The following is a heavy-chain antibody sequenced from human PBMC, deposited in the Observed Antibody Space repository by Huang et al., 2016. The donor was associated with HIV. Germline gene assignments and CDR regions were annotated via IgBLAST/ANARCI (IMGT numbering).Heavy chain of an antibody. J-gene: IGHJ4*02. D-gene: IGHD3-3*01. CDR2: IEYRGTT. CDR1: GGSISTHY. V-gene: IGHV4-59*11. Sequence: QVQLQESGPGLVKPSETLSLTCTVSGGSISTHYWSWIRQPPGKGLEWIGSIEYRGTTNYSPSLKGRGTRLLDTSKTQFSLMVNSVTAADTAMYYCARDHHDFWRGYRRMYFFDHWGQGTLVTVSS. CDR3: ARDHHDFWRGYRRMYFFDH.